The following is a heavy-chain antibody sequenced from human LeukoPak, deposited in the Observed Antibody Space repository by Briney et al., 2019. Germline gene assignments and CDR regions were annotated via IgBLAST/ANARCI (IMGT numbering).Heavy chain of an antibody. CDR2: IYHSGST. CDR1: GGSINTNNYH. D-gene: IGHD3-22*01. Sequence: RTSETLSLTCTVSGGSINTNNYHWGWIRQPPGKGLEWIGSIYHSGSTYSNPSLKSRLTMSADTSKNQFSLRLSSLTAADTAVYYCARHSFYYDSNGYYYFFDPWGQGTLVTVSS. CDR3: ARHSFYYDSNGYYYFFDP. J-gene: IGHJ5*02. V-gene: IGHV4-39*01.